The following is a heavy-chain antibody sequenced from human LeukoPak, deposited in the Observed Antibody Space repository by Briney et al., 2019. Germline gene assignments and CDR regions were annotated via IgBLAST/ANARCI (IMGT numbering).Heavy chain of an antibody. CDR3: ASQLTYCGGDCYLGGY. CDR2: IIPIFGTA. Sequence: SVKVSCKASGGTFSSYAISWVRQAPGQGLEWMGGIIPIFGTANYAQKFQGRVTITADESTSTAYMELSSLRSEDTAVYYCASQLTYCGGDCYLGGYWGQGTLVTVSS. J-gene: IGHJ4*02. D-gene: IGHD2-21*01. V-gene: IGHV1-69*13. CDR1: GGTFSSYA.